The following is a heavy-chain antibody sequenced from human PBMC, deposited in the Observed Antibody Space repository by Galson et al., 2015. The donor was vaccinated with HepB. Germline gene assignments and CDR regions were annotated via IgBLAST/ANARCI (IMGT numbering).Heavy chain of an antibody. V-gene: IGHV1-2*04. Sequence: SVKVSCKASGYTFTDHYIHWVRQAPGQGLEWMGWLNPDSGDTNYVQNFQGWVTMTRDTSITTAYLELTRLTSDDTAVYYCARALKSHSGGRYGHLKTNTHGMDVWGQGTTVIISS. CDR3: ARALKSHSGGRYGHLKTNTHGMDV. J-gene: IGHJ6*02. CDR1: GYTFTDHY. CDR2: LNPDSGDT. D-gene: IGHD2-15*01.